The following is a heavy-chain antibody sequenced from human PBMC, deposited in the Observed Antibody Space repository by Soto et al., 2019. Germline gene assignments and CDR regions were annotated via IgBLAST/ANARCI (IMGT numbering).Heavy chain of an antibody. Sequence: LSSGASGFNCGSYGVHWILQDQGKGLEWVAVISYDGSNKYYADSVKGRFTISRDNSKNTLYLQMNSLRAEDTAVYYCAKDPVPSREAPYGMDVWGQGTTVTVSS. CDR2: ISYDGSNK. J-gene: IGHJ6*02. CDR1: GFNCGSYG. CDR3: AKDPVPSREAPYGMDV. V-gene: IGHV3-30*18.